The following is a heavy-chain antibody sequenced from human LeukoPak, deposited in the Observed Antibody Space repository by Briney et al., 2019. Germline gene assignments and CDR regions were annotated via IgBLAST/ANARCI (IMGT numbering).Heavy chain of an antibody. V-gene: IGHV3-48*04. CDR1: GFTFNTYS. CDR3: ARVISFDY. Sequence: GGSLRLSCAASGFTFNTYSMNWVRQAPGKGLEWLSYITSSSSTIYYADSVKGRFTISRDNAKNSLYLQMNSLRAEDTAVYYCARVISFDYWGQGTLVTVSS. J-gene: IGHJ4*02. CDR2: ITSSSSTI.